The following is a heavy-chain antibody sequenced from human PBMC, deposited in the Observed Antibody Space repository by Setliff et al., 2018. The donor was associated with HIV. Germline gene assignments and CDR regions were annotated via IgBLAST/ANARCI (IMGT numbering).Heavy chain of an antibody. CDR3: ARLLRRPHDFFYMDV. Sequence: GESLKISCKGSGYTFANYWISWVRQMPGKGLEWMGRLDPRDSYTDYSPSFQGHVTISGDKSSSTAYLQWSSLRASDTATCYCARLLRRPHDFFYMDVWGKGTTVTVSS. J-gene: IGHJ6*03. V-gene: IGHV5-10-1*01. D-gene: IGHD2-15*01. CDR1: GYTFANYW. CDR2: LDPRDSYT.